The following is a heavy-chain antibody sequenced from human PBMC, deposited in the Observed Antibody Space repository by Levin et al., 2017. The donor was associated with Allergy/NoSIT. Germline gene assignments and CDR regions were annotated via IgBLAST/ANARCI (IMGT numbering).Heavy chain of an antibody. CDR3: ARDQSDTSGYYYSD. CDR2: ISSSSSTI. Sequence: GGSLRLSCTASGFTFSSCSMNWVRQAPGKGLEWVSYISSSSSTIYYADSVKGRFTISRDNAKNSLHLQMSSLRAEDTAVYYCARDQSDTSGYYYSDWGQGTLVTVS. CDR1: GFTFSSCS. D-gene: IGHD3-22*01. V-gene: IGHV3-48*01. J-gene: IGHJ4*02.